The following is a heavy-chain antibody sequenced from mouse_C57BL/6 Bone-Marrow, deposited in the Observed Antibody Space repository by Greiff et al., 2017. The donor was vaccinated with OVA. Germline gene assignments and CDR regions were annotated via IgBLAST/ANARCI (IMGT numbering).Heavy chain of an antibody. V-gene: IGHV1-64*01. J-gene: IGHJ3*01. D-gene: IGHD2-3*01. CDR1: GYTFTSYW. Sequence: QVQLQQPGAELVKPGASVKLSCKASGYTFTSYWMHWVKQRPGQGLAWIGMIHPNSGSTNYNEKFKSKATLTVDKSSSTAYMQLSSLTSEDSAVYYCAHDGYYAWFAYWGQGTLVTVSA. CDR2: IHPNSGST. CDR3: AHDGYYAWFAY.